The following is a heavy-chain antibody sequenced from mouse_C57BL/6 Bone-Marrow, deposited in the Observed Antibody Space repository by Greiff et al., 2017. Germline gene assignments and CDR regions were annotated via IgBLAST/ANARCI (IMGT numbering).Heavy chain of an antibody. V-gene: IGHV1-55*01. CDR2: IYPGSGST. D-gene: IGHD1-2*01. CDR3: ARDYYGPGYYFDF. J-gene: IGHJ2*01. CDR1: GYTFTSYW. Sequence: QVQLQQPGAELVKPGASVKMSCKASGYTFTSYWITWVKQRPGQGLAWIGDIYPGSGSTNYNEKFKSKATLTVDTSSSTAYMQPSSLTSEDSAVYYCARDYYGPGYYFDFWGQGTTLTVSS.